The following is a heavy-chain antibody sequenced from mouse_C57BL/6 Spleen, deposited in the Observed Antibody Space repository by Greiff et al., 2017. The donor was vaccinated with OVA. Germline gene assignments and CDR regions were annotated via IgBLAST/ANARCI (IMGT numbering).Heavy chain of an antibody. D-gene: IGHD2-12*01. CDR1: GYTFTSYW. J-gene: IGHJ4*01. Sequence: QVHVKQPGAELVKPGASVKLSCKASGYTFTSYWMQWVKQRPGQGLEWIGEIDPSDSYTNYNQKFKGKATLTVDTSSSTAYMQLSSLTSEDSAVYYCAGPFYSPGAMDYWGQGTSVTVSS. CDR2: IDPSDSYT. V-gene: IGHV1-50*01. CDR3: AGPFYSPGAMDY.